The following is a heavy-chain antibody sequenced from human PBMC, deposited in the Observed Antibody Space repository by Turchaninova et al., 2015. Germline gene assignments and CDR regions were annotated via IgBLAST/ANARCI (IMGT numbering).Heavy chain of an antibody. Sequence: QVQVQQWGAGLLKPSETLSLTCPVYSGSFSDYHWGWIRQPPGKGLEWIGEFNHGGNTIYNPSLRSRVTMSIDTSKNQFSLKLNSVTAADTAVYYCATGPDSAKTGYWGQGTLVTVSS. J-gene: IGHJ4*02. D-gene: IGHD3-9*01. CDR3: ATGPDSAKTGY. CDR1: SGSFSDYH. V-gene: IGHV4-34*02. CDR2: FNHGGNT.